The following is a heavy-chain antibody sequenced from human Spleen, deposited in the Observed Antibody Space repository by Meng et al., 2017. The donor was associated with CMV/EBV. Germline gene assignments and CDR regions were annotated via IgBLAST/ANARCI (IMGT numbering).Heavy chain of an antibody. CDR2: TSYDGRNK. J-gene: IGHJ6*02. D-gene: IGHD5-18*01. CDR1: GITFSSYA. Sequence: GGSLRLSCAASGITFSSYAMHWVRQAPGKGLEWVAVTSYDGRNKHYADSVKGRFTSFRDNSKNSLYLQMNSLRAEDTAVYYCARVWDTAMGHGMDVWGQGTTVTVSS. CDR3: ARVWDTAMGHGMDV. V-gene: IGHV3-30*04.